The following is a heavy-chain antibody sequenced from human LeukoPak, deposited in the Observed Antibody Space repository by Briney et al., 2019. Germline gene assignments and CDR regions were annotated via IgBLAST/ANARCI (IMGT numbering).Heavy chain of an antibody. CDR1: GYTFTSYG. Sequence: ASVKVSCKASGYTFTSYGISWVRQAPGQGLEWMGWISAYNGNTNYAQKLQGRVTMTTDTSTSTAYMELRSLRSDDTAVYYCARDRSPYYDSSGYSLDYFDYWGQGTLVTVSS. CDR2: ISAYNGNT. D-gene: IGHD3-22*01. CDR3: ARDRSPYYDSSGYSLDYFDY. V-gene: IGHV1-18*01. J-gene: IGHJ4*02.